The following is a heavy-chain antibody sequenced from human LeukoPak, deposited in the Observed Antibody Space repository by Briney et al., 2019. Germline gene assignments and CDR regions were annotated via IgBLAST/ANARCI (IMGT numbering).Heavy chain of an antibody. J-gene: IGHJ6*03. Sequence: QPGRSLRLSCAASGFTFSSYGMHWVRQAPGKGLEWVAVISYDGSNKYYADSVKGRFTISRDNSKNTLYLQMNSLRAEDTAVYYCARDNISNGFPFYYYMDVWGKGTTVTVSS. CDR3: ARDNISNGFPFYYYMDV. D-gene: IGHD3-22*01. CDR2: ISYDGSNK. CDR1: GFTFSSYG. V-gene: IGHV3-30*03.